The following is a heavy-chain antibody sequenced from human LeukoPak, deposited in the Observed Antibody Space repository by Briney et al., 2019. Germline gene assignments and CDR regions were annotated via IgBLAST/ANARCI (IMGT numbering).Heavy chain of an antibody. CDR3: AGLVTASYYYYYMDV. CDR1: GFTFSSYA. Sequence: PGGSLRLSCAASGFTFSSYAMHWVRQAPGKGLEWVAVISYDGSNKYYADSVKGRFTISRDNSKNTLYLQMNSLRAEDTAVYYCAGLVTASYYYYYMDVWGKGTTVTVSS. J-gene: IGHJ6*03. CDR2: ISYDGSNK. D-gene: IGHD2-21*02. V-gene: IGHV3-30*04.